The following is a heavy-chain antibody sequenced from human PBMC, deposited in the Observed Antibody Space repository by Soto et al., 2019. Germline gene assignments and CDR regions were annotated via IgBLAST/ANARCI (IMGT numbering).Heavy chain of an antibody. D-gene: IGHD6-19*01. Sequence: XESLNISCRTSGYTFSGHWISWVRQVPGKGLQWMGNIDPSDSYINYNPAFRGHVTFSVDKSNSTAYLHWRSLGPSDTAIYYCARHGAAIWLGSWGQGTLVTVSS. J-gene: IGHJ5*02. CDR3: ARHGAAIWLGS. CDR2: IDPSDSYI. CDR1: GYTFSGHW. V-gene: IGHV5-10-1*01.